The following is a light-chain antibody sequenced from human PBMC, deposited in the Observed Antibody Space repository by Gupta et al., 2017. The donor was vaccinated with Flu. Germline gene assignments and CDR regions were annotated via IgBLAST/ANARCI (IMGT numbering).Light chain of an antibody. J-gene: IGLJ3*02. CDR2: VDR. Sequence: QTYNGTGVGNKVGSKSVYWYHQRPAQSPVLLIFVDRKRYSGIPARFSGSKYATTATMTISRVEAGDEADYYCQVWDTNSDNWVFGGGTKLTVL. CDR3: QVWDTNSDNWV. V-gene: IGLV3-21*02. CDR1: KVGSKS.